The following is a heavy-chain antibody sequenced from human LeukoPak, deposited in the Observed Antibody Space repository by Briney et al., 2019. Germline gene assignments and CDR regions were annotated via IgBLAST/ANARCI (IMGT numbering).Heavy chain of an antibody. V-gene: IGHV4-38-2*02. CDR1: GYSISSGYY. CDR3: VRDVLMVYAIIPRYYYYMDV. D-gene: IGHD2-8*01. J-gene: IGHJ6*03. CDR2: IYHSGST. Sequence: SETLSLTCTVSGYSISSGYYWGWIRQPPGKGLEWIGSIYHSGSTYYNPSLKSRVTISVDTSKNQFSLKLSSVTAADTAVYYCVRDVLMVYAIIPRYYYYMDVWGKGTTVTVSS.